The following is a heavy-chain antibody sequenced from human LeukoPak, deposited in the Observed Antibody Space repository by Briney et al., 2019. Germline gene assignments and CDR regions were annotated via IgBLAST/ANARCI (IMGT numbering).Heavy chain of an antibody. J-gene: IGHJ4*02. V-gene: IGHV3-9*03. Sequence: PGGSLRLSCAASGFTFDDYAMHWVRQAPGKGLEWVSGISWNSGNIGYADSVKGRFTISRDNAKNSLYLQMNSLRAEDMALYYCAKDIGTRGGLDYWGQGTLVTVSS. CDR2: ISWNSGNI. CDR3: AKDIGTRGGLDY. D-gene: IGHD3-16*01. CDR1: GFTFDDYA.